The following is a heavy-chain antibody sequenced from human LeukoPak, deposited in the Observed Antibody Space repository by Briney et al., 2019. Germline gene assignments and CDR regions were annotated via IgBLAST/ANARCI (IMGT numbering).Heavy chain of an antibody. Sequence: PGGSLRLSCAASGFTFSNAWMSWVRQAPGKGLEWVGRIKSKSDAGTTDYAAPVKGTFTISRDDSKNTLYLQMNSLKTEDTAVYYCTTYGLYGGNSIDYWGQGTLVTVSS. CDR1: GFTFSNAW. V-gene: IGHV3-15*01. J-gene: IGHJ4*02. CDR3: TTYGLYGGNSIDY. CDR2: IKSKSDAGTT. D-gene: IGHD4-23*01.